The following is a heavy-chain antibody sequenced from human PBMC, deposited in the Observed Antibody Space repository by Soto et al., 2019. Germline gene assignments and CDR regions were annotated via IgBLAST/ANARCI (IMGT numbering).Heavy chain of an antibody. D-gene: IGHD3-22*01. CDR3: ARGLNVYDRSCDFYD. V-gene: IGHV3-53*02. CDR1: GFTVSSNY. Sequence: EVQLVETGGGLIQPGGSLRLSCAASGFTVSSNYMSWVRQAPGKGLEWVSIICSGGSTHYAPSVKVRFTISRYNYKNTLYMQMNSLSDEDTDVYEYARGLNVYDRSCDFYDWGQGTMVTVSP. CDR2: ICSGGST. J-gene: IGHJ4*02.